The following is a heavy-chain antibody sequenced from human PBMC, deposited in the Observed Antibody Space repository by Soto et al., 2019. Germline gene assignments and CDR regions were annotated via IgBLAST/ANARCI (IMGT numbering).Heavy chain of an antibody. Sequence: EVQLWESGGDLVQPGGSLRLSCAASGFTFSNYAMSWVRQAPGRGLEWVSTMTGGGVTSHYADSVKGRFTISRDNSKNTLWLQMNSLSAEDTAVYYCAIDPDNYYDFCTGQFDSWGQGTQVTVSS. V-gene: IGHV3-23*01. CDR1: GFTFSNYA. CDR2: MTGGGVTS. CDR3: AIDPDNYYDFCTGQFDS. J-gene: IGHJ4*02. D-gene: IGHD3-3*01.